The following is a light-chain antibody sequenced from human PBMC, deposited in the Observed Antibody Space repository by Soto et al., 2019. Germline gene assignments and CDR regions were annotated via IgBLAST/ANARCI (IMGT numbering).Light chain of an antibody. J-gene: IGKJ1*01. Sequence: EIVLTQSPATLSLSPGERATLSCRASQSVGSSLAWYQQKPGQAPRLLIYDASNRATGIPARFSGSGSGTDFTLTISSLEPEDFATYYCQQYNSYWTFGQGTKV. CDR1: QSVGSS. V-gene: IGKV3-11*01. CDR3: QQYNSYWT. CDR2: DAS.